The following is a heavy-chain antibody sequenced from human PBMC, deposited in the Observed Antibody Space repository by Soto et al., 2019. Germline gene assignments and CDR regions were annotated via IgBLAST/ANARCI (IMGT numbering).Heavy chain of an antibody. V-gene: IGHV4-61*01. CDR1: GGSVNSDNFY. CDR3: ARVIVGADNWFDP. Sequence: SETLSLTCTVSGGSVNSDNFYWSWIRQPPGRGLEWIGYIYYTGSTSYNPSLNSRVTISIDTSRNQFSLKLSSVTAADTAVYYCARVIVGADNWFDPWGQGTLVAVS. CDR2: IYYTGST. D-gene: IGHD1-26*01. J-gene: IGHJ5*02.